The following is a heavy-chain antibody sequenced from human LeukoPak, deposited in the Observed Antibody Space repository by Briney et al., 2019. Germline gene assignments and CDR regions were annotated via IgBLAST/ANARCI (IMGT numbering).Heavy chain of an antibody. CDR2: IYHSGST. Sequence: SETLSLTCTVSGYSISSGYYWGWIRQPPGKGLEWIGSIYHSGSTYYNPSLKSRVTISVDTSKNQFSLKLSSVTAADTAVYYCARDQGGTTVGFDYWGQGTLVTVSS. CDR3: ARDQGGTTVGFDY. CDR1: GYSISSGYY. V-gene: IGHV4-38-2*02. J-gene: IGHJ4*02. D-gene: IGHD4-17*01.